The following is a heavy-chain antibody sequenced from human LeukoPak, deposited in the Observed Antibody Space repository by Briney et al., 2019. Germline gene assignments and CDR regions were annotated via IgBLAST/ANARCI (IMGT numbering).Heavy chain of an antibody. CDR1: GFTFSSYS. CDR2: ISSSSSYI. Sequence: PGGSLRLSCADSGFTFSSYSMNWVRQAPGKGLEWVSSISSSSSYIYYADSVKGRFTISRDNAKNSLYLQMNSLRAEDTAVYYCARPDYYDSSGYITPLDYWGQGTLVTVSS. J-gene: IGHJ4*02. V-gene: IGHV3-21*01. D-gene: IGHD3-22*01. CDR3: ARPDYYDSSGYITPLDY.